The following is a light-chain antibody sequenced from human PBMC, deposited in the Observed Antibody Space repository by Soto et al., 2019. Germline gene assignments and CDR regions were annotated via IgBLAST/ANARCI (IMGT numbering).Light chain of an antibody. CDR3: QQYNSLPYT. J-gene: IGKJ2*01. CDR1: EAIMNH. Sequence: DTQMTQSPTSVPASVGDRVTITCQANEAIMNHLNWYQQKPGKAPNLLIYDASNLETGVPSRFSGSGSGTHFSGTTSGLQPEDVGTYFCQQYNSLPYTFGQGTKLEI. CDR2: DAS. V-gene: IGKV1-33*01.